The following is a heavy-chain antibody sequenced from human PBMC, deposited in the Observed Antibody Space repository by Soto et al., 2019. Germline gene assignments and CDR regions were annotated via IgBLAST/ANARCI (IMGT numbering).Heavy chain of an antibody. Sequence: SETLSLTCAVSSGSISSSNWWSWVRQPPGKGLEWIGEIYHSGRTNYNPSLKSRVTIPVDKSKNQFSLKLSSVTAADTAVYYCARDGIAAAGGFDYWGQGTLVTVSS. D-gene: IGHD6-13*01. CDR2: IYHSGRT. CDR1: SGSISSSNW. CDR3: ARDGIAAAGGFDY. V-gene: IGHV4-4*02. J-gene: IGHJ4*02.